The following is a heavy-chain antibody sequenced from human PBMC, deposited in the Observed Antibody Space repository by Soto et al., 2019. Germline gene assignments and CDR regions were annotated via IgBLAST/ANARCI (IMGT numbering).Heavy chain of an antibody. CDR1: GYTFSGYY. CDR3: ARKKQLWSHYGLEF. CDR2: INSNNGAT. Sequence: QVHLVQSGAEVKKPGASVKVSCKTSGYTFSGYYMNWVRQAPGQGLEWMGWINSNNGATHYAQKFQGRVTMTRDTSVSTVYMELSTLTSDDTAVYFCARKKQLWSHYGLEFWGQGTMVTVSS. J-gene: IGHJ3*01. D-gene: IGHD3-10*01. V-gene: IGHV1-2*02.